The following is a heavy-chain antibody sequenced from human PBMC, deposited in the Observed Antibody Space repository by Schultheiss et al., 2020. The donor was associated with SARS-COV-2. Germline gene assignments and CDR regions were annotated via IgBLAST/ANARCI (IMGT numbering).Heavy chain of an antibody. J-gene: IGHJ6*01. V-gene: IGHV4-30-4*01. D-gene: IGHD3-3*01. Sequence: SQTLSLTCTVSGGSISSGNYYWSWIRQAPGKGLEWIGYIYYSGSTYYSPSLKSRVTMSLDSSKNQLSLRLTSVTAADTAVYFCARGAGRQVLLEYHYYGM. CDR2: IYYSGST. CDR3: ARGAGRQVLLEYHYYGM. CDR1: GGSISSGNYY.